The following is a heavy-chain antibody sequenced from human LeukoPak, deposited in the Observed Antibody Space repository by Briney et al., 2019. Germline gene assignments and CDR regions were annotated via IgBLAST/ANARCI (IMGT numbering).Heavy chain of an antibody. V-gene: IGHV1-2*06. J-gene: IGHJ6*02. Sequence: ASVKVSCKASGYTLTDYYMHWVRQAPGQGLEWMGRINPNSGGTNYAQKFQGRVTMTRDTSISTVYMELSRLRSDDTAVYYCARDLEVRFLEWLFIYYGMDVWGQGTTVTVSS. CDR3: ARDLEVRFLEWLFIYYGMDV. CDR1: GYTLTDYY. D-gene: IGHD3-3*01. CDR2: INPNSGGT.